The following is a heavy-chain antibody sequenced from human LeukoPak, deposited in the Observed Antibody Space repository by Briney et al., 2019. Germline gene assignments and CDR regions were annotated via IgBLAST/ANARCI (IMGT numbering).Heavy chain of an antibody. Sequence: SETLSLTCTVSGGSISSYYWSWIRQPPGKGLEWIGYSYDSGSTTHNPSLKSRVTISVDTSRNQFSLKLTSVTAADTAVYYCARAGGGYSLDYWGQGTLVTVSS. CDR2: SYDSGST. D-gene: IGHD5-18*01. CDR1: GGSISSYY. J-gene: IGHJ4*02. CDR3: ARAGGGYSLDY. V-gene: IGHV4-59*01.